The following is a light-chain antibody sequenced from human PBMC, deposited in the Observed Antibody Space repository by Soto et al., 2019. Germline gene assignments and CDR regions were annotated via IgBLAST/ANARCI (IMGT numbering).Light chain of an antibody. CDR1: QQITSSL. V-gene: IGKV3-20*01. J-gene: IGKJ5*01. Sequence: EFVLTQSPGTLSLSPGERATLSCRASQQITSSLMAWYQQRPGKAPKLLIYDTSSRASGIPARFSGSGSGTDFTLTISRLETEDFAVFYCQQYGTSEIMFGQGTRVEIK. CDR3: QQYGTSEIM. CDR2: DTS.